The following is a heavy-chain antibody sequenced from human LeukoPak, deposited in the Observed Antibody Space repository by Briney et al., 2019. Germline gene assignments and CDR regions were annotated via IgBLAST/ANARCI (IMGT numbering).Heavy chain of an antibody. CDR1: GYTFTSYG. J-gene: IGHJ6*03. D-gene: IGHD2-15*01. CDR3: ARAPPGYFFNQDHYYMDV. CDR2: ISAYNGNT. Sequence: ASVKVSCKASGYTFTSYGISWVRQAPGQGLEWMGWISAYNGNTNYAQKLQGRVTMTTDTSTSTAYMELRSLRSDDTAVYYCARAPPGYFFNQDHYYMDVWGKGTTVTVSS. V-gene: IGHV1-18*01.